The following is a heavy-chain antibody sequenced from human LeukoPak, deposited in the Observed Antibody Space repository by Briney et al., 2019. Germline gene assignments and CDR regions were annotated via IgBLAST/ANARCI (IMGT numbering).Heavy chain of an antibody. CDR1: GFTFSSYS. D-gene: IGHD3-22*01. CDR3: ARDLGDSSGYLDAFDI. Sequence: GGSLRLSCAASGFTFSSYSMNWVRQAPGKGLEWVSYISSSSSTIYYADSVKGRFTISRDNAKNSLYLQMNSLRAEDTAVYYCARDLGDSSGYLDAFDIWGQGTMVTVSS. J-gene: IGHJ3*02. CDR2: ISSSSSTI. V-gene: IGHV3-48*01.